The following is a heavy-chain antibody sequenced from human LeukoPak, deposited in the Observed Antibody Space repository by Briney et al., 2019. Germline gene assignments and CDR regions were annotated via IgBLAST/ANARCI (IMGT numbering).Heavy chain of an antibody. D-gene: IGHD3-10*01. Sequence: PSETLSLTCTVSGGSISSYYWSWIRQPPGKGLEWIGYIYYSGSTTYNPSLKSRVTILVDTSKNQFSLKLSSVTAADTAVYYCAREKLVRGVLNWFDPWGQGTLVTVSS. J-gene: IGHJ5*02. CDR1: GGSISSYY. V-gene: IGHV4-59*01. CDR2: IYYSGST. CDR3: AREKLVRGVLNWFDP.